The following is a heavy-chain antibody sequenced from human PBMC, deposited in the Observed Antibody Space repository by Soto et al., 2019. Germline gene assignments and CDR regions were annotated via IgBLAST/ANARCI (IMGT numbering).Heavy chain of an antibody. CDR2: IFPGDSDT. V-gene: IGHV5-51*01. CDR3: ARQRNAYYGMAV. J-gene: IGHJ6*02. CDR1: GYNFSNHW. Sequence: GESLKISCQASGYNFSNHWIVWVRQMPGKGLEWMGVIFPGDSDTRYSPSFQGQVTISADKSSSTAFLEWSTLKASDSAMYYCARQRNAYYGMAVWGQGTTVTVSS.